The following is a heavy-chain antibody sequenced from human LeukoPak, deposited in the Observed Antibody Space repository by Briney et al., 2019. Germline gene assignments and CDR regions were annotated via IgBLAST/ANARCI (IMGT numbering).Heavy chain of an antibody. Sequence: ASVKVSCKASGYTFTSYDINWVRQATGQGLEWMGWMNPNSGNTGYAQKFQGRVTMTRNTSISTAYMELSSLRSEDTAVYYCARGLIQLWLKSPFYYYYYMDVWGKGTTVTVSS. J-gene: IGHJ6*03. CDR2: MNPNSGNT. CDR3: ARGLIQLWLKSPFYYYYYMDV. CDR1: GYTFTSYD. D-gene: IGHD5-18*01. V-gene: IGHV1-8*01.